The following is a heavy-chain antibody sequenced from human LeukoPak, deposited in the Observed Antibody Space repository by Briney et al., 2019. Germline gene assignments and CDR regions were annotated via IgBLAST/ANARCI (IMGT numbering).Heavy chain of an antibody. CDR2: ISSSITV. CDR1: GFTFSSYT. D-gene: IGHD6-13*01. J-gene: IGHJ4*02. CDR3: ARAAGISASGTRFDYFDY. Sequence: GGSLRLSCVASGFTFSSYTMHWVRQTPGKGLEWISHISSSITVYYGDSVKGRFTISRDNAKNSLYLQMSSLRVEDTAIYYCARAAGISASGTRFDYFDYWGQGALVTVSS. V-gene: IGHV3-48*04.